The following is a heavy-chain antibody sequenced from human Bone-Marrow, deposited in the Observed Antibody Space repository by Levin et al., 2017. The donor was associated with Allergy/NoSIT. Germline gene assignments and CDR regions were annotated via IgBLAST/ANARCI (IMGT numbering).Heavy chain of an antibody. J-gene: IGHJ4*02. D-gene: IGHD1-26*01. CDR1: GFTFSRGYW. CDR3: ARDLGFVY. CDR2: LNTDGTGP. Sequence: GESLKISCEGSGFTFSRGYWMHWVRQAPGKGLVWVSRLNTDGTGPTYADSVKGRFTIFRDNAKNTLYLQMNSLRGEDTAVYYCARDLGFVYWGQGILVTVSS. V-gene: IGHV3-74*01.